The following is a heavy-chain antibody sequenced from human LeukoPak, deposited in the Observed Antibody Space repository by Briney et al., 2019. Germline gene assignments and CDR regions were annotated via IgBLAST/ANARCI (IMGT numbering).Heavy chain of an antibody. J-gene: IGHJ4*02. D-gene: IGHD4-17*01. CDR2: ISSSGSFE. V-gene: IGHV3-21*06. CDR1: GFTFESTF. CDR3: TRDYGARDD. Sequence: SGRSLRISCAASGFTFESTFMNWVRQAPGKGLEWVSSISSSGSFEHYADSFKGRFTVSRDNTNNTLFLHMNSLRAEDSAAYYCTRDYGARDDWGQGTPVTVSS.